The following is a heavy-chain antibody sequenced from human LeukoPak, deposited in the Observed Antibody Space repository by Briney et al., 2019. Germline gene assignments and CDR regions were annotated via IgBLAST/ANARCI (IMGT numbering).Heavy chain of an antibody. V-gene: IGHV3-48*03. Sequence: GGSLRLSCAASGLTFSSYEMNWVRQAPGKGLEWVSYISSSGSTIYYADSVKGRFTISRGNAKNSLYLQMNSLRAEDTAVYYCARGIGKDYYDSSVWGQGTLVTVSS. CDR1: GLTFSSYE. J-gene: IGHJ4*02. D-gene: IGHD3-22*01. CDR3: ARGIGKDYYDSSV. CDR2: ISSSGSTI.